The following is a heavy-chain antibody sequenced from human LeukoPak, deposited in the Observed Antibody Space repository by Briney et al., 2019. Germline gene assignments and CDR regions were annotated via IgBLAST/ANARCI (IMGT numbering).Heavy chain of an antibody. CDR3: AKDRGDIVVVPAAKYYNYGMDV. CDR2: ISYDGSNK. V-gene: IGHV3-30*18. CDR1: GFTFSSYG. Sequence: EPGGSLRLSCAASGFTFSSYGMHWVRQASGKGLEWVAVISYDGSNKYYADSVKGRFTISRDNSKNTLYLQMNSLRAEDTAVYYCAKDRGDIVVVPAAKYYNYGMDVWGQGTTVTVSS. D-gene: IGHD2-2*01. J-gene: IGHJ6*02.